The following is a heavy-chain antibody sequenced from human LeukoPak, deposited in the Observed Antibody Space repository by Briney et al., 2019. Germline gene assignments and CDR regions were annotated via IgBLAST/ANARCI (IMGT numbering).Heavy chain of an antibody. CDR2: IYYSGST. CDR1: GGPISTANSY. V-gene: IGHV4-39*01. Sequence: PSETLSLTCSVSGGPISTANSYWGWIRQTPGKGLEWIGSIYYSGSTHYNPSLKSRVTISVDTSKNEFSLRLRFVTAADTAVYYCARNRSDCSTGSCSLTGFDYWGQGTLVTVSS. D-gene: IGHD2-15*01. J-gene: IGHJ4*02. CDR3: ARNRSDCSTGSCSLTGFDY.